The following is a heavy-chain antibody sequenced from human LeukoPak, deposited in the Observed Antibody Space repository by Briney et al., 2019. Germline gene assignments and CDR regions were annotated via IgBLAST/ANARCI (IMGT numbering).Heavy chain of an antibody. Sequence: GGSLRLSCAASGFTFSSYAMHWVRQAPGKGLEWVAVISYDGSNKYYADSVKGRFTISRDNSKNTLYLQMNSLRAEDTAVYYCARDGYCSSTSCYNYYYYMDVWGKGTTVTVSS. J-gene: IGHJ6*03. V-gene: IGHV3-30-3*01. CDR3: ARDGYCSSTSCYNYYYYMDV. CDR2: ISYDGSNK. CDR1: GFTFSSYA. D-gene: IGHD2-2*02.